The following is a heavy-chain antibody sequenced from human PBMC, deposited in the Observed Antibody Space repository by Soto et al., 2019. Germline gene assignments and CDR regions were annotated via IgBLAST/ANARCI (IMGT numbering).Heavy chain of an antibody. CDR2: ISGSGRST. CDR3: ARGCSAGKGSPREI. Sequence: EVQLLESGGGLVQPGGSLRLSCAASGFTFSSFPMSWVRQAPGKGLDWVSAISGSGRSTYSPDSVKGRFTISRDNSKNTLYLQMSSVRAEDTAVYYCARGCSAGKGSPREIWGQGSLVTVSS. J-gene: IGHJ4*02. V-gene: IGHV3-23*01. CDR1: GFTFSSFP. D-gene: IGHD6-25*01.